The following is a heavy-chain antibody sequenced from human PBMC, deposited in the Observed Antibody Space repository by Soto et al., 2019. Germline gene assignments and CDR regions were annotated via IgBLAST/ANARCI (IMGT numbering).Heavy chain of an antibody. D-gene: IGHD1-1*01. Sequence: ASVKVSCKASGYTFSTYAMHWVRQAPGQSLEWMGWLNGGTGQTRYSQKFQDRVIITRDTSASTGYMELSSLTSEDTAVYHCARGKGMEENYFYYGLDIWGQGTTVTVSS. J-gene: IGHJ6*02. CDR1: GYTFSTYA. CDR3: ARGKGMEENYFYYGLDI. V-gene: IGHV1-3*01. CDR2: LNGGTGQT.